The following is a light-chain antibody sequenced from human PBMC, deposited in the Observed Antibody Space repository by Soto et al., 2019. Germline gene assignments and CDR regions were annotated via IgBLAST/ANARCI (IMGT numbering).Light chain of an antibody. CDR1: QSVNSN. V-gene: IGKV3-15*01. CDR2: GAS. J-gene: IGKJ3*01. Sequence: EIMMTQSPVTLSVSPGERATLSCRASQSVNSNLAWYQQIPGQAPRLLIYGASTRATGIPASFIGNGSGTEFTLTASSLQPEDFAVYYCQQYNNWPFTFGPGTKVA. CDR3: QQYNNWPFT.